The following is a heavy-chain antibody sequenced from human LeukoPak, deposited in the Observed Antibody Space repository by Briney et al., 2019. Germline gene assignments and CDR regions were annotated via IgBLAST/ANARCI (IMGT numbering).Heavy chain of an antibody. Sequence: GGSLRLSCAASDFTLNKYWMSWVRQAPGMGLEWVANIKQDGSEKYYVDSVKGRFTISRDNAKNSLYLQMNSLRAEDTAVYYCARVILWFGEPNAFDIWGQGTMVTVSS. CDR1: DFTLNKYW. V-gene: IGHV3-7*01. D-gene: IGHD3-10*01. CDR3: ARVILWFGEPNAFDI. CDR2: IKQDGSEK. J-gene: IGHJ3*02.